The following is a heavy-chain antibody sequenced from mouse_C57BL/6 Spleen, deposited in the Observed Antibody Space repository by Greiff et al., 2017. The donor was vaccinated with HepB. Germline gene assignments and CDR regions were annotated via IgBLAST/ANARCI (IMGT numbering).Heavy chain of an antibody. V-gene: IGHV6-6*01. CDR3: TRGDGYYFDY. J-gene: IGHJ2*01. CDR1: GFTFSDAW. CDR2: IRNKANNHAT. Sequence: EVKVEESGGGLVQPGGSMKLSCAASGFTFSDAWMDWVRQSPEKGLEWVAEIRNKANNHATYYAESVKGRFTISRDDSKSSVHLQMNSLRAEDTGIYYCTRGDGYYFDYWGQGTTLTVSS. D-gene: IGHD3-3*01.